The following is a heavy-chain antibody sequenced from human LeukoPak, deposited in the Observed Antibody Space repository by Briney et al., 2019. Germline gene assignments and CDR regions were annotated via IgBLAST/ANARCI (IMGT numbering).Heavy chain of an antibody. J-gene: IGHJ4*02. V-gene: IGHV3-23*01. CDR2: ISGSGGST. D-gene: IGHD4-23*01. CDR3: ARADPVDDYGGNSPTYFDY. Sequence: GGSLRLSCAASGFTFSSYAMSWVRQAPGKGLEWVSAISGSGGSTYYADSVKGRFTISRDNSKNTLYLQMNSLRAEDTAVYYCARADPVDDYGGNSPTYFDYWGQGTLVTVSS. CDR1: GFTFSSYA.